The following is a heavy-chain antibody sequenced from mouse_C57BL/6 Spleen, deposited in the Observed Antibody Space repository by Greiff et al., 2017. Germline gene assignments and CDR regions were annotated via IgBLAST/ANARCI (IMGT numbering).Heavy chain of an antibody. CDR2: INYVGSST. CDR1: GFTFSDYY. CDR3: AREGDYSNLMDD. D-gene: IGHD2-5*01. J-gene: IGHJ4*01. V-gene: IGHV5-16*01. Sequence: EVKLVESEGGLVQPGSSMKLSCAASGFTFSDYYMSWVRQVPEKGLEWVANINYVGSSTYYLDSLKSRFIISRDNAKNILYLQMSSLKSEDTATYYCAREGDYSNLMDDWGQGTSVTVSS.